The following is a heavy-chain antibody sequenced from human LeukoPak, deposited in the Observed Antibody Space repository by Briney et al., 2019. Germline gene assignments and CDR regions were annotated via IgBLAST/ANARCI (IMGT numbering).Heavy chain of an antibody. J-gene: IGHJ5*02. D-gene: IGHD3-10*01. CDR3: ARGRYHQVGYYYGSGTRWFDP. Sequence: SETLSLTCAVYGGSFSGYYWSWIRQPPGKGLEWIGEINHSGSTNYNPSLKGRVTISVDTSKNQFSLKLSSVTAADTAVYYCARGRYHQVGYYYGSGTRWFDPWGQGTLVTVSS. V-gene: IGHV4-34*01. CDR1: GGSFSGYY. CDR2: INHSGST.